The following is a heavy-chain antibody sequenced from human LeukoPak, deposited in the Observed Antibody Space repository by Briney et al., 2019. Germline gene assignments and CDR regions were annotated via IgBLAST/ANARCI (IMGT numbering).Heavy chain of an antibody. CDR3: ARSAPGSYCSGGSCPYFDY. J-gene: IGHJ4*02. CDR1: GYTFIGYD. CDR2: MNPNTGNT. Sequence: GASVKVSCKASGYTFIGYDINWVRQATGQGLEWMGWMNPNTGNTGYAQKFRGRVTMTRNTSISTASMELSSLTSEDTALYYCARSAPGSYCSGGSCPYFDYWGQGTLVSVSS. D-gene: IGHD2-15*01. V-gene: IGHV1-8*01.